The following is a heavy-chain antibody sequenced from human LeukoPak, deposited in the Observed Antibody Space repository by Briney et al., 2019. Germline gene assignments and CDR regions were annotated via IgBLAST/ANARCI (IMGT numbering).Heavy chain of an antibody. D-gene: IGHD3-10*01. V-gene: IGHV1-46*01. CDR3: ARAGSITILRGVTGSQFDY. Sequence: ASVKVSCKASGYTFTNYYMHWVRQAPGQGLEWVGIINPSGGSTSYAQKFQGRVTMTRATSTSTVYMELSSLRSEDTAVYYCARAGSITILRGVTGSQFDYWGQGTLVTVSS. CDR1: GYTFTNYY. CDR2: INPSGGST. J-gene: IGHJ4*02.